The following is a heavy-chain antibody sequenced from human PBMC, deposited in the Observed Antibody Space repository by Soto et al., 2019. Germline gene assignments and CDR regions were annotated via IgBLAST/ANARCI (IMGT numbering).Heavy chain of an antibody. J-gene: IGHJ4*02. CDR2: IIPIFGTA. CDR1: GGTFSSYA. CDR3: ARLRGIAVAGTGVPPSDY. Sequence: QVQLVQSGAEVKKPGSSVKVSCKASGGTFSSYAISWLRQAPGQALEWMGGIIPIFGTANYAQKFQGRVTITADESTSTAYMELSSLRSEDTAVYYCARLRGIAVAGTGVPPSDYWGQGTLVTVSS. D-gene: IGHD6-19*01. V-gene: IGHV1-69*12.